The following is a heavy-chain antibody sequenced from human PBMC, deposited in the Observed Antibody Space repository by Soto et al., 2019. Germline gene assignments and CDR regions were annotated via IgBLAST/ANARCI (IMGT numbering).Heavy chain of an antibody. J-gene: IGHJ6*02. CDR2: IIPMFGTA. V-gene: IGHV1-69*12. CDR1: GGTFSTDS. CDR3: ARGIDGYYGMDV. Sequence: QVQLVQSGAEVKKPGSSVKVSCKASGGTFSTDSISWVRQAPGQGLEWMGGIIPMFGTANNAQKFQGRVTMTADESTSTASMERSSLRSEDTAGYFCARGIDGYYGMDVWGQGPTVTVAS.